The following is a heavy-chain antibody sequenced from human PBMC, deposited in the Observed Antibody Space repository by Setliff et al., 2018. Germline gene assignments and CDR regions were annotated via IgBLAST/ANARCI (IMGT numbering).Heavy chain of an antibody. CDR1: GYNFAEST. CDR2: ISAYNGHT. D-gene: IGHD2-8*01. CDR3: LRLVRYCTKIACQATSGDEV. V-gene: IGHV1-18*01. J-gene: IGHJ4*02. Sequence: ASVKVSCKASGYNFAESTVSWVRQAPGQGLEWMGWISAYNGHTYSAQKFQARVTLTTDTSTNMAYMELRGLRSDDTAVYYCLRLVRYCTKIACQATSGDEVWGLGTLVTVSS.